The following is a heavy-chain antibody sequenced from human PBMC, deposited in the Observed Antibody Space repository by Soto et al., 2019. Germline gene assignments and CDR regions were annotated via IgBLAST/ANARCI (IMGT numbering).Heavy chain of an antibody. D-gene: IGHD3-22*01. CDR1: GGTFSSYA. V-gene: IGHV1-69*13. J-gene: IGHJ5*02. Sequence: VASVKVSCKASGGTFSSYAISWVRQAPGQGLEWMGGIIPIFGTENYAHKFQGRVTITSDESTSTAYMELSSLRSEDTAVYYCARDPYDISGYYTNWFDXWGQVTMVAVSX. CDR3: ARDPYDISGYYTNWFDX. CDR2: IIPIFGTE.